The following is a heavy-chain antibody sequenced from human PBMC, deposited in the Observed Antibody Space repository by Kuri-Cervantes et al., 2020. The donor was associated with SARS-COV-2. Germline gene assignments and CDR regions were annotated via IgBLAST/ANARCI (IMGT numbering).Heavy chain of an antibody. V-gene: IGHV3-66*01. J-gene: IGHJ4*02. CDR1: GFTFSDYY. CDR2: IYSCGST. Sequence: GGSLRLSCAASGFTFSDYYMSWIRQAPGKGLEWVSVIYSCGSTYYADSVKGRFTISRGNAKNSLYLQMNSLRDEDTAVYYCARGGGDYWGQGTLVTVSS. CDR3: ARGGGDY.